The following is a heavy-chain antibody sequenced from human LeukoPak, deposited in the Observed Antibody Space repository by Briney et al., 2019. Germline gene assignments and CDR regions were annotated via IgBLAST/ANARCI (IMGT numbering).Heavy chain of an antibody. V-gene: IGHV3-11*04. CDR1: GFTFSDYY. Sequence: PGGSLRLSCAASGFTFSDYYMSWIRQAPGKGLEWVSYISSSGSTIYYADSVKGRFTISRDNAKNLLYLQMNSLRAEDTAVYYCARHAPSREGDFWSGYTTYYYYYMDVWGKGTTVTVSS. CDR2: ISSSGSTI. D-gene: IGHD3-3*01. CDR3: ARHAPSREGDFWSGYTTYYYYYMDV. J-gene: IGHJ6*03.